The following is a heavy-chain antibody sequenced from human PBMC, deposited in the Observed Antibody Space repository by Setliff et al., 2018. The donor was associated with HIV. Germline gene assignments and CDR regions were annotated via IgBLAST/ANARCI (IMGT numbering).Heavy chain of an antibody. J-gene: IGHJ4*02. D-gene: IGHD7-27*01. CDR1: GFSLNDFS. V-gene: IGHV3-21*01. CDR2: ISSGGGFI. Sequence: GGSLRLSCAASGFSLNDFSMNWVRQAPGKGLEWVSCISSGGGFIYYADSVKGRFTISRDTAKNSLYLQMNSLRGEDTAVYYCARDPAWGAVDYWGRGTLVTVS. CDR3: ARDPAWGAVDY.